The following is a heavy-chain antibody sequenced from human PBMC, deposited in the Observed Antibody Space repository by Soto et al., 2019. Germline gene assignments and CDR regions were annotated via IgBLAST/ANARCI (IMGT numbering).Heavy chain of an antibody. Sequence: ASVKVSCTSSGSTFLDFYMHWVRQAPGQGLEWMGWINPNTGGAVYAQKFLGRVTMTRDTSISTAYMELSRPRSDDTATYFCATSTYDDFWSGSDWGQGTLVTFS. CDR1: GSTFLDFY. CDR2: INPNTGGA. CDR3: ATSTYDDFWSGSD. D-gene: IGHD3-3*01. J-gene: IGHJ4*02. V-gene: IGHV1-2*02.